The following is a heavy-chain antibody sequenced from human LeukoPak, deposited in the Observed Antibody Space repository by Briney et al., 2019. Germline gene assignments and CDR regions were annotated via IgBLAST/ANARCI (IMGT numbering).Heavy chain of an antibody. CDR1: GGTFSSYA. V-gene: IGHV1-69*13. Sequence: AASVKVSCKASGGTFSSYAISWVRQAPGQGLEWMGGIIPIFGTANYAQKFQGRVTITADESTSTAYMELSSLRSEDTAVYYCARERDCSGGSCYSPYFDYWGQGTLVTVSS. CDR3: ARERDCSGGSCYSPYFDY. CDR2: IIPIFGTA. J-gene: IGHJ4*02. D-gene: IGHD2-15*01.